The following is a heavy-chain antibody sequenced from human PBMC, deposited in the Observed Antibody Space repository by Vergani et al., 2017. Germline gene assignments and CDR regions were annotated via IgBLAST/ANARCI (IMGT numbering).Heavy chain of an antibody. J-gene: IGHJ4*02. CDR3: EKDKVPGYYDSSCYCDY. D-gene: IGHD3-22*01. CDR1: GFTFTNFA. V-gene: IGHV3-23*01. CDR2: ISGSGGFT. Sequence: EVQLLESGGNLVQPGGSLRLSCAASGFTFTNFAMTWVRQAPGEGLEWVSGISGSGGFTYYADSVKGRFTISRDNSKNTMFLQMNNLRAEYTAVYYCEKDKVPGYYDSSCYCDYWGQGTLVTVSS.